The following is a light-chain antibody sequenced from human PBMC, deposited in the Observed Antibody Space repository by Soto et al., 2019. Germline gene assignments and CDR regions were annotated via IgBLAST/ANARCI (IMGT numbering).Light chain of an antibody. V-gene: IGLV1-40*01. CDR3: QSYDSSLSGWG. J-gene: IGLJ3*02. CDR1: SSNIGAGYD. Sequence: QSVLTQPPSVSGAPGQRVTISCTGSSSNIGAGYDVHWYQQLPGTAPKLLIYGNSNRPSGVPVRFSGSKSGTSASLAITGLRAEDEADYYCQSYDSSLSGWGFGGGTKLSV. CDR2: GNS.